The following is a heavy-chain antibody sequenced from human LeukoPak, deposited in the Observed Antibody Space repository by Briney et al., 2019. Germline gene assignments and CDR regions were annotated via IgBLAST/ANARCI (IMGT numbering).Heavy chain of an antibody. CDR1: GFTFSSYG. CDR3: AKDHRKQQLRFDWFDP. V-gene: IGHV3-30*18. D-gene: IGHD6-13*01. Sequence: PGGSLRLSCAASGFTFSSYGMHWVRQAPGKGLEWVAVISYDGSNKYYADSVKGRFTISRDNSKNTLYLQMNSLRAEDTAVYYCAKDHRKQQLRFDWFDPWGQGTLVTVSS. CDR2: ISYDGSNK. J-gene: IGHJ5*02.